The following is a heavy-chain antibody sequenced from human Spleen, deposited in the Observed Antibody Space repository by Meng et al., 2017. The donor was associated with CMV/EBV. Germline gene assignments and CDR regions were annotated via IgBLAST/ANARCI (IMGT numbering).Heavy chain of an antibody. V-gene: IGHV4-59*12. D-gene: IGHD2-2*03. CDR3: ARGIGYCSSTSCQSPYYYGMDV. Sequence: SETLSLTCTVSGDSMSNYFWTWIRQAPGKGLEWIGYIHYSGTTSYNPSLKSRLTISVDTSKNQFSLKLSSVTAADTAVYYCARGIGYCSSTSCQSPYYYGMDVWGQGTTVIVSS. CDR2: IHYSGTT. CDR1: GDSMSNYF. J-gene: IGHJ6*02.